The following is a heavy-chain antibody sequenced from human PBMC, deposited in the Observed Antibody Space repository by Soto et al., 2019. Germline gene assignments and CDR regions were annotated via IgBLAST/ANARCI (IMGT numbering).Heavy chain of an antibody. CDR3: ARTVAKKPNFDY. V-gene: IGHV1-3*01. CDR1: GYTFTSYA. D-gene: IGHD4-17*01. Sequence: QVQLVQSGAEVKKPGASVKVSCKASGYTFTSYAMHWVRQAPGQRLEWMGWVNAGNGNTKYSQKFQGRVTITRDTSASTAYMELSSLRSEDTAVYYCARTVAKKPNFDYWGQGTLVTVSS. CDR2: VNAGNGNT. J-gene: IGHJ4*02.